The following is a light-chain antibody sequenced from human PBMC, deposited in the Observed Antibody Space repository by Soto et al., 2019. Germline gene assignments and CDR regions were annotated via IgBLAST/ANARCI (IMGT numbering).Light chain of an antibody. CDR2: VAS. Sequence: EIVMTQSPATLSVSPGERATLSCRASQSVSSNLAWYQQKPGQTPKLLIYVASTRATGIPARFSGSGSGTEFTPTISSLQSKDVADYYGQQYNVWTLTFGGGTKVEFK. J-gene: IGKJ4*01. CDR3: QQYNVWTLT. V-gene: IGKV3-15*01. CDR1: QSVSSN.